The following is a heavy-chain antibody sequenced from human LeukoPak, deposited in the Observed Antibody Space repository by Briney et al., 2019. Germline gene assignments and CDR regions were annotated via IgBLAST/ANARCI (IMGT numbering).Heavy chain of an antibody. CDR2: ISGSGGST. V-gene: IGHV3-23*01. CDR1: GFTFSSYA. Sequence: GGSLRLSCAASGFTFSSYAMSWVRQAPGKGLEWVSAISGSGGSTYYADSVKGRFTISRGNSKNTLYLQMNSLRAEDTAMYYCARALLSPMVRGVTRSVGLDYWGQGTLVTVSS. CDR3: ARALLSPMVRGVTRSVGLDY. D-gene: IGHD3-10*01. J-gene: IGHJ4*02.